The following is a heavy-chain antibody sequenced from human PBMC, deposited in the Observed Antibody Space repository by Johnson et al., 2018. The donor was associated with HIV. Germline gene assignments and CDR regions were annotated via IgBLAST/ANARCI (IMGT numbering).Heavy chain of an antibody. CDR2: IRYDGSNK. D-gene: IGHD6-13*01. Sequence: QVQLVESGGGVVQPGGSLRLSCAASGFTFSSYGMHWVRQAPGKGLEWVAFIRYDGSNKYYADSVRGRFTLSRDNSKNTLYLQMNSLGAEDTAVYYCASSRRGQQLVPLAFDIWGQGTMVTVSS. CDR1: GFTFSSYG. V-gene: IGHV3-30*02. CDR3: ASSRRGQQLVPLAFDI. J-gene: IGHJ3*02.